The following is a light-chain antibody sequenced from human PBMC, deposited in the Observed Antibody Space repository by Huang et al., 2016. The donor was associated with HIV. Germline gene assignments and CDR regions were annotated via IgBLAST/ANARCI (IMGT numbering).Light chain of an antibody. CDR2: AAS. Sequence: DIQMTQSPSSLSASVGDRVTITCRASQIIGTYLNWYQQKPGTAPELLIYAASSLQSGVPSRFSGSGSVTDFTLTISSLEPEDFAIYSCQQSYSTPITFGQGTRLEIK. J-gene: IGKJ5*01. CDR3: QQSYSTPIT. V-gene: IGKV1-39*01. CDR1: QIIGTY.